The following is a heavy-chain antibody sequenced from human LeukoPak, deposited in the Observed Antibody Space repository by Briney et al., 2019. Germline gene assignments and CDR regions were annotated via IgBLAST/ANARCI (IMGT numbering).Heavy chain of an antibody. CDR3: ARQSGTMVTTRFDY. V-gene: IGHV3-48*03. J-gene: IGHJ4*02. CDR1: GFTFSSYE. Sequence: GGSLRLSCAASGFTFSSYEMNWVRQAPGKGLEWVSYISSSGSTIYYADSVKGRFTISRDNAKNSLYLQMNSLRAEDTAIYYCARQSGTMVTTRFDYWGQGTLVTVSS. D-gene: IGHD4-17*01. CDR2: ISSSGSTI.